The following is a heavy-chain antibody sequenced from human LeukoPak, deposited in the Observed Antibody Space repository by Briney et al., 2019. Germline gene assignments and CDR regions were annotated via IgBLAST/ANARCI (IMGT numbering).Heavy chain of an antibody. D-gene: IGHD2-2*01. J-gene: IGHJ3*02. Sequence: ASVKVSCKAPGYTFTGYYMHWVRQAPGQGLEWMGWINPNSGGTNYAQKFQGRVTMTRDTSISTAYMELSRLRSDDTAVYYCARDRCSSTSCYPPDAFDIWGQGTMVTVSS. V-gene: IGHV1-2*02. CDR1: GYTFTGYY. CDR3: ARDRCSSTSCYPPDAFDI. CDR2: INPNSGGT.